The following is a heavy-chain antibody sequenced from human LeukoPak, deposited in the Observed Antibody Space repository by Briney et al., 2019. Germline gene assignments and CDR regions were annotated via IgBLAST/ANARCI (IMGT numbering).Heavy chain of an antibody. J-gene: IGHJ4*02. Sequence: SGGSLRLSCAASGFTFSDHSINWVRQAPGKGPEWVSYISGSSDYIYYADSVKGRFTISRDNAKNSVYLQMNGLRAEDTAVYFCAREPSGWYVDYWGQGTLVTVSS. CDR3: AREPSGWYVDY. CDR1: GFTFSDHS. D-gene: IGHD6-19*01. V-gene: IGHV3-21*01. CDR2: ISGSSDYI.